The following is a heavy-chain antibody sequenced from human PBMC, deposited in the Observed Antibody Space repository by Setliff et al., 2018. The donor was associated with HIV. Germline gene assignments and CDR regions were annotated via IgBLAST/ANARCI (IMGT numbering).Heavy chain of an antibody. CDR2: FYYGGST. V-gene: IGHV4-59*01. CDR1: GDSIGTYY. Sequence: PSETLSLTCSVSGDSIGTYYWNWTRQTPGKRLEWIGFFYYGGSTDYNPALKNRVAISVDTSRNRVSLKMTSVTAADTAVYYCARARLLGGFLSWGRGALVTVSS. J-gene: IGHJ5*02. D-gene: IGHD7-27*01. CDR3: ARARLLGGFLS.